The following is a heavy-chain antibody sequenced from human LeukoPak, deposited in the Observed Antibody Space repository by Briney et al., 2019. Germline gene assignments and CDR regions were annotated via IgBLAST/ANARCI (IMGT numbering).Heavy chain of an antibody. CDR1: GFTFNSCS. Sequence: PGGSLRLSCAASGFTFNSCSMTWVRQAPGKGLEWVSVISGGGDTTYYADSVKGRFTISRDNSKNTLYLQMNSLRAEDTAVYSCAKDSRTPWFDPWGQGTLVTVSS. CDR3: AKDSRTPWFDP. V-gene: IGHV3-23*01. CDR2: ISGGGDTT. J-gene: IGHJ5*02. D-gene: IGHD6-13*01.